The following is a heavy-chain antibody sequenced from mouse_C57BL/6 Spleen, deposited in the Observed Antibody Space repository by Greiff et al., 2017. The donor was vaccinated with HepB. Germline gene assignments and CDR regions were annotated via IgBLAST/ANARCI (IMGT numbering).Heavy chain of an antibody. J-gene: IGHJ4*01. CDR3: ARHDYLYAMDY. D-gene: IGHD2-4*01. V-gene: IGHV5-17*01. CDR2: ISSGSSTI. Sequence: DVQLVESGGGLVKPGGSLKLSCAASGFTFSDYGMHWVRQAPEKVLEWVAYISSGSSTIYYADTVKGRFTISRDNAKNTLFLQMTSLRSEDTAMYYCARHDYLYAMDYWGQGTSVTVSS. CDR1: GFTFSDYG.